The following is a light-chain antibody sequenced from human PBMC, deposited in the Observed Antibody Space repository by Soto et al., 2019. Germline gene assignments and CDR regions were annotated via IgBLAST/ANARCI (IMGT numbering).Light chain of an antibody. Sequence: EIVMTQSPATLSVSPGESTTLSCRASQSVGSNLAWFQHQPGQAPRLLIYGASTRATGIPARFSGSGSGTEFTLTISSLHSEDFAVYYCHQYNNWPPYTFGQGTKLDIK. J-gene: IGKJ2*01. CDR1: QSVGSN. V-gene: IGKV3-15*01. CDR2: GAS. CDR3: HQYNNWPPYT.